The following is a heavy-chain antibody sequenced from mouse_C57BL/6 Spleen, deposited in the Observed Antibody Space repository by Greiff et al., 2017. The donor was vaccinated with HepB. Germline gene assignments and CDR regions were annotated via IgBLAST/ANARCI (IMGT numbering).Heavy chain of an antibody. CDR2: ISSGSSTI. Sequence: EVQLVESGGGLVKPGGSLKLSCAASGFTFSDYGMHWVRQAPEKGLEWVAYISSGSSTIYYADTVKGRFTISRDNAKNTLFLQMTSLRSEDTAMYYCARAARYYFDYWGQGTTLTVSS. CDR3: ARAARYYFDY. CDR1: GFTFSDYG. J-gene: IGHJ2*01. V-gene: IGHV5-17*01.